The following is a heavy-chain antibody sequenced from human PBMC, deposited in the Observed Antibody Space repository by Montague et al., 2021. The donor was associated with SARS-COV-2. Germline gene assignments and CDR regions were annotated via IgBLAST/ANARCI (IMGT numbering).Heavy chain of an antibody. J-gene: IGHJ4*02. CDR2: IYWNGDK. CDR3: AHRGMIRGLIFDY. Sequence: VKPTQTLTLTCTFSGFSLRSDDEGVAWIRQSPGQALEWLAVIYWNGDKRYSPSLQRRLTITKDTSENQVVLTMTNMDPVDTATYYCAHRGMIRGLIFDYWGQGTLVTVPS. CDR1: GFSLRSDDEG. D-gene: IGHD3-10*01. V-gene: IGHV2-5*01.